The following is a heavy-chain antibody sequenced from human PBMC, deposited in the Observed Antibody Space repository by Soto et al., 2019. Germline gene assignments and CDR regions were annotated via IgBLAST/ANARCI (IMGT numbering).Heavy chain of an antibody. J-gene: IGHJ3*02. CDR3: AIGMGLGISHSPLRPDDAFDI. V-gene: IGHV1-2*04. CDR1: GYTFTGYY. D-gene: IGHD7-27*01. CDR2: INPNSGGT. Sequence: ASVKVSCKASGYTFTGYYMHWVRKAPGQGLEWMGWINPNSGGTNYAQKFQGWVTMTRDTSISTAYMELSRLRSDDTAVYYCAIGMGLGISHSPLRPDDAFDIWGQGTMVTVSS.